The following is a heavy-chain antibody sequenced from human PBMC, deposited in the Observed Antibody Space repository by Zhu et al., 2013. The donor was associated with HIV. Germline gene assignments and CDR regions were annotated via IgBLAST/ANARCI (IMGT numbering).Heavy chain of an antibody. D-gene: IGHD6-19*01. CDR3: AREVAGSGVFDY. CDR2: INPNSGGT. Sequence: QVQLVQSGAEVKKPGASVKVSCKASGYRFTGYYIHWVRQAPGQGLEWMGWINPNSGGTNFAQKFHGRVTMTRDTSISTAYMDVTRLRSDDTAVYYCAREVAGSGVFDYWGQGTLVTVSS. J-gene: IGHJ4*02. V-gene: IGHV1-2*02. CDR1: GYRFTGYY.